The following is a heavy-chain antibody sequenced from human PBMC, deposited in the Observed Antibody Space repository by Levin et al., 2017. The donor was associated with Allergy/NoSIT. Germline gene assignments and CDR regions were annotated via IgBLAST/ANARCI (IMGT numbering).Heavy chain of an antibody. D-gene: IGHD1-14*01. Sequence: GGSLRLSCAASGFTFSSYSMNWVRQAPGKGLEWVSSISSSSSYIYYADSVKGRFTISRDNAKNSLYLQMNSLRAEDTAVYYCARHITGDAFDIWGQGTMVTVSS. CDR3: ARHITGDAFDI. CDR2: ISSSSSYI. J-gene: IGHJ3*02. CDR1: GFTFSSYS. V-gene: IGHV3-21*01.